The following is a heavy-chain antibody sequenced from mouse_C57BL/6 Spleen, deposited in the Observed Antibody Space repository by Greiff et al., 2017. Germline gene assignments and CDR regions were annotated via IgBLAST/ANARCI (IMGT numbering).Heavy chain of an antibody. CDR3: ASYGSSSGYFDY. D-gene: IGHD1-1*01. J-gene: IGHJ2*01. CDR2: IDPSDSYT. CDR1: GYTFTSYW. Sequence: QVQLKQPGAELVMPGASVKLSCKASGYTFTSYWMHWVKQRPGQGLEWIGEIDPSDSYTNYNQKFKGKSTLTVDKSSSTAYMQLSSLTSEDSAVYYCASYGSSSGYFDYWGQGTTLTVSS. V-gene: IGHV1-69*01.